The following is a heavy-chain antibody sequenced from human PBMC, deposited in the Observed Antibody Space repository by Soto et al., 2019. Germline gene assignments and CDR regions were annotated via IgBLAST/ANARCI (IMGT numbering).Heavy chain of an antibody. CDR1: GGSISSGDYY. CDR2: IYYSGST. V-gene: IGHV4-30-4*01. Sequence: SETLSLTCTVSGGSISSGDYYWSWIRQPPGKGLEWIGYIYYSGSTYYNPSLKSRVTISVDTSKNQFSLKLSSVTAADTAVYYCARVRGGSGPTYYFDYWGQGTLVTVSS. J-gene: IGHJ4*02. D-gene: IGHD3-16*01. CDR3: ARVRGGSGPTYYFDY.